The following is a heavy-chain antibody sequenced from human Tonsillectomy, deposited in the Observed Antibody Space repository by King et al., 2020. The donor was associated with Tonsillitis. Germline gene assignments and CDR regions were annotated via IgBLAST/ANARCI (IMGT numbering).Heavy chain of an antibody. CDR1: GFTFSSYA. CDR2: ISGSGGST. CDR3: AGPPVYDSSGYYYVLAAFDI. J-gene: IGHJ3*02. D-gene: IGHD3-22*01. Sequence: VQLVESGGGLVQPGGSLRLSCAASGFTFSSYAMSWVRQAPGKGLEWASAISGSGGSTYYADSVKGRFTISRDNSKNTLYLQMNSLRAEDTAVYYCAGPPVYDSSGYYYVLAAFDIWGQGTMVTVSS. V-gene: IGHV3-23*04.